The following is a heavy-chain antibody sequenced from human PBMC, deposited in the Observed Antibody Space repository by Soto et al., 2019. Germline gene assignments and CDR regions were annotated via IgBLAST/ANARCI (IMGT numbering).Heavy chain of an antibody. CDR2: ISSSGSTI. Sequence: GGSLRLSCAASGVSFSSHSMKWVRQAPGKGLEWVSYISSSGSTIYYADSVKGRFTISRDSSKNTVSLEMTSLRAEDTAVYYCAKGGRQWLVTSDFNYWGQGALVTVSS. J-gene: IGHJ4*02. V-gene: IGHV3-48*01. CDR3: AKGGRQWLVTSDFNY. CDR1: GVSFSSHS. D-gene: IGHD6-19*01.